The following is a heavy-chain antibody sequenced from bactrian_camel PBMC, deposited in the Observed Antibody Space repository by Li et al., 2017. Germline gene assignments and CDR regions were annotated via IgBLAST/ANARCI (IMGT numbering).Heavy chain of an antibody. V-gene: IGHV3-2*01. J-gene: IGHJ4*01. D-gene: IGHD4*01. Sequence: VQLVESGGGSVHPGGSLRLSCEATGFNFSDYYMSWVRQAPGKGLEWVSSIYSDGTTTLYADSVKGRFTISRDNAENTVYLQMNSLKAEDTALYYCARTTEYSDYIAAGPNYWGQGTQVTVS. CDR1: GFNFSDYY. CDR3: ARTTEYSDYIAAGPNY. CDR2: IYSDGTTT.